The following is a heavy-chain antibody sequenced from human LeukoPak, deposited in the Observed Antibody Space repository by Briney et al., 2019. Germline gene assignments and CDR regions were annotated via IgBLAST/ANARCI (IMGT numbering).Heavy chain of an antibody. CDR2: ISWNSGSI. J-gene: IGHJ4*02. D-gene: IGHD6-13*01. CDR3: AKLTAAAGSDY. V-gene: IGHV3-9*01. CDR1: GFTFDDYA. Sequence: PGRSLRLSCAASGFTFDDYAMHWVRQAPGKGLEWVSGISWNSGSIGYADSVKGRFTISRDNAKNSLYLQMNSLRAKDTALYYCAKLTAAAGSDYWGQGTLVTVSS.